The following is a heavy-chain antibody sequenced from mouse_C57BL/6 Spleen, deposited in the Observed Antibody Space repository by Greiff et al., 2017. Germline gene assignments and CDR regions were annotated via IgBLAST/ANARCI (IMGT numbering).Heavy chain of an antibody. CDR1: GYTFTDYY. CDR3: ARKDYGYGEYAMDY. V-gene: IGHV1-26*01. Sequence: VQLQQSGPELVKPGASVKISCKASGYTFTDYYMNWVKQSHGKSLEWIGDINPNNGGTSYNQKFKGKATLTVDKSSSTAYMELRSLTSEDSAVYYCARKDYGYGEYAMDYWGQGTSVTVSS. D-gene: IGHD2-2*01. J-gene: IGHJ4*01. CDR2: INPNNGGT.